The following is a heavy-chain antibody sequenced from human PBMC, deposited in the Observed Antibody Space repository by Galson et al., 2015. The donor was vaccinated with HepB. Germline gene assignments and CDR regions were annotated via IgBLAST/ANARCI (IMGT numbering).Heavy chain of an antibody. J-gene: IGHJ4*02. CDR3: AKDGPSVWGCFEY. Sequence: SLRLSCAASGLTFSSYAMHWVRQAPGKGLEWVSTISSSGSSTYYADSVKGRFTISRDNSKNTLYLQANSLRAEDTAVYYCAKDGPSVWGCFEYWGQETLVSVSS. CDR1: GLTFSSYA. CDR2: ISSSGSST. V-gene: IGHV3-23*01. D-gene: IGHD3-16*01.